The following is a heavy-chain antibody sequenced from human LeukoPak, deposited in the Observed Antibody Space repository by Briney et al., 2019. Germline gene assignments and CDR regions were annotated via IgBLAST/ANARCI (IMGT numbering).Heavy chain of an antibody. CDR2: INPNSGGT. V-gene: IGHV1-2*02. J-gene: IGHJ4*02. CDR3: ARETYYYDSSGYYYGFDY. CDR1: GGTFSSYD. D-gene: IGHD3-22*01. Sequence: VASVKFSCKASGGTFSSYDISWVRQAPGQGLEWMGWINPNSGGTNYAQKFQGRVTMTRDTSISTAYMELSRLRSDDTAVYYCARETYYYDSSGYYYGFDYWGQGTLVTVSS.